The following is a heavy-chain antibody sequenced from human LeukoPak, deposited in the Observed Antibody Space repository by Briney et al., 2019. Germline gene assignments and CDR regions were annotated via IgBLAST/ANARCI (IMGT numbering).Heavy chain of an antibody. V-gene: IGHV4-38-2*02. CDR2: IYHSGST. CDR1: GYSISSGYY. J-gene: IGHJ4*02. D-gene: IGHD3-22*01. CDR3: ARGAPVGIVVVIHYFDY. Sequence: SETLSLTCTVSGYSISSGYYWGWIRQPPGKGLEWIGSIYHSGSTYYNPSLKSRVTISVDTSKNQFSLKLSSVTAADTAVYYCARGAPVGIVVVIHYFDYWGQGTLVTVSS.